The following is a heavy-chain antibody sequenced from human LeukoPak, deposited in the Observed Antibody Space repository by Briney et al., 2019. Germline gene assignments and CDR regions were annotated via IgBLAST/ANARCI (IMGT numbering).Heavy chain of an antibody. Sequence: GRSLRLSCAASGFTFSSYAMPWVRQAPGKGLEWVALISFDGSDEYYADSVKGRFTISRDSSKSTLYLQMNSLRADDTAVHYCARVVNGMITGSLDYWGQGTLVTVSS. V-gene: IGHV3-30*01. J-gene: IGHJ4*02. CDR2: ISFDGSDE. D-gene: IGHD3-16*01. CDR3: ARVVNGMITGSLDY. CDR1: GFTFSSYA.